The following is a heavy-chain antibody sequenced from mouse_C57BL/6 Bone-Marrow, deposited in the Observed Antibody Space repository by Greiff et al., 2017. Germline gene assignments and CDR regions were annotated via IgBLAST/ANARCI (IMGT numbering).Heavy chain of an antibody. J-gene: IGHJ2*01. CDR3: ARYYYGNYYFDY. CDR2: IYPGSGST. CDR1: GYTFTSYW. V-gene: IGHV1-55*01. D-gene: IGHD2-1*01. Sequence: QVQLQQPGAELVKPGASVKMSCKASGYTFTSYWITWVKQRPGQGLEWIGDIYPGSGSTNYNEKFKSKATLTVDTSSSTAYMQLSSLTSEDSAVYDCARYYYGNYYFDYGDQGTTLTVSS.